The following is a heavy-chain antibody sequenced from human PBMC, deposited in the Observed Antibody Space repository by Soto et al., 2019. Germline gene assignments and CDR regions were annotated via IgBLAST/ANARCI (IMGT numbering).Heavy chain of an antibody. D-gene: IGHD6-13*01. Sequence: ASVKVSCKASGGTFSSYAISWVRQAPGQGLEWMGGIIPIFGTANYAQKFQGRVTITADESTSTAYMELSSLRSEDTAVYYCARDGSYSSSWYEGVFDYWGQGTLVTVSS. CDR1: GGTFSSYA. CDR2: IIPIFGTA. CDR3: ARDGSYSSSWYEGVFDY. V-gene: IGHV1-69*13. J-gene: IGHJ4*02.